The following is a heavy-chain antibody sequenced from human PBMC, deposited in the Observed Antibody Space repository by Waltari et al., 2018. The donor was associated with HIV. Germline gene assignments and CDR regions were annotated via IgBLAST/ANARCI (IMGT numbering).Heavy chain of an antibody. CDR3: ARGVTVATITPFDQ. J-gene: IGHJ4*02. D-gene: IGHD5-12*01. CDR2: IRRDGRAT. V-gene: IGHV3-74*01. CDR1: GFTFSSFW. Sequence: EVQLVESGGGLVQPGGSQRLSCEASGFTFSSFWMHWVRQLPGKGLEWVAGIRRDGRATTYVDSVKGRFTVSRDNAKNTLSLQMNSLRADDTAVYYCARGVTVATITPFDQWGQGTLVTVSS.